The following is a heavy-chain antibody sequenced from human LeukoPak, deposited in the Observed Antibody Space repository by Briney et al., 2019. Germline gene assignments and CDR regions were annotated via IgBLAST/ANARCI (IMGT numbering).Heavy chain of an antibody. Sequence: GGSLRLSCAASGFTVSSNYMSWVRQAPGKGLEWVSVIYSGGSTYYANSVKGRFTISRDNSKNTLYLQMNSLRAEDTAVYYCTKVGRCSSTSCRSIGDDYWGQGTLVTVSS. J-gene: IGHJ4*02. D-gene: IGHD2-2*01. CDR1: GFTVSSNY. V-gene: IGHV3-53*01. CDR3: TKVGRCSSTSCRSIGDDY. CDR2: IYSGGST.